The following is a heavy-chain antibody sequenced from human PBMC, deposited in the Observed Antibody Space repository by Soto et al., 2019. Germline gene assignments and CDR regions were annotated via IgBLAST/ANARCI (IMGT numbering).Heavy chain of an antibody. Sequence: QVQLEQSAPEVKKPGASVKVSCKASGYTFTTYGISWVRQAPGEGLEWLGWINTHNGNTNYVQNLQGRVFMTADTSTTTAYMELRSLRSDDTAIYYCTREGSAPYYYYGMDAWGQGTTVTVSS. CDR3: TREGSAPYYYYGMDA. J-gene: IGHJ6*02. D-gene: IGHD3-10*01. CDR2: INTHNGNT. V-gene: IGHV1-18*01. CDR1: GYTFTTYG.